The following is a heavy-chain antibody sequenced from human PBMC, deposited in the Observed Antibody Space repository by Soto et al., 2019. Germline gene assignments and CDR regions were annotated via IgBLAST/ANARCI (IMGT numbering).Heavy chain of an antibody. CDR1: GFTFSSYS. Sequence: EVQLVESGGGLVQPGGSLRLSCAASGFTFSSYSMNWVRQAPGKGLEWVSYISSSSSTIYYADSVKGRFTISRDNAKNALYLQMNSLRAEDTAVYYCARDRWGSGSYYHWGQGTLVTVSS. CDR2: ISSSSSTI. D-gene: IGHD3-10*01. J-gene: IGHJ4*02. V-gene: IGHV3-48*01. CDR3: ARDRWGSGSYYH.